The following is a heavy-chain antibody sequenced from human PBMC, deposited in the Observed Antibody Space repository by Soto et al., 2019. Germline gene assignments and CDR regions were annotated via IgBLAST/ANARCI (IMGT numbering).Heavy chain of an antibody. CDR2: ISSDGSST. CDR1: GFTFSSYW. J-gene: IGHJ4*02. CDR3: AREGNYYDSSGYYYAPKFDY. V-gene: IGHV3-74*01. D-gene: IGHD3-22*01. Sequence: GGSLRLSCXASGFTFSSYWMHWVRQAPGKGLVWVSRISSDGSSTSYADSVKGRFTISRDNAKNTLYLQMNSLRAEDTAVYYCAREGNYYDSSGYYYAPKFDYWGQGTLVTVSS.